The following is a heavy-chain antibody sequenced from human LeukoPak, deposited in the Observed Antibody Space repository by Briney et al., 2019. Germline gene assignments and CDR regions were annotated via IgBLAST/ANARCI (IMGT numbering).Heavy chain of an antibody. CDR1: GYTFTSYD. CDR3: ARAPRLYMAARLMDV. D-gene: IGHD6-6*01. V-gene: IGHV1-8*03. J-gene: IGHJ6*03. Sequence: ASVKVSCKASGYTFTSYDINWVRQATGQGLEWMGWMNPNSGNTGYAQKFQGRVTITRNTSISTAYMELSSLRSEDTAVYYCARAPRLYMAARLMDVWGKGTTVTVSS. CDR2: MNPNSGNT.